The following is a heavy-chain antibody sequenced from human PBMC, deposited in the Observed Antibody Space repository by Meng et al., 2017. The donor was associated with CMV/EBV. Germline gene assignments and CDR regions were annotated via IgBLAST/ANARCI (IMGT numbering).Heavy chain of an antibody. CDR2: ISAYNGNT. CDR3: ARSQSAMVDY. Sequence: ASVKVSCKASGYTFTSYGISWVRQAPGQGLEWMGWISAYNGNTNYAQKLQGRVTMTTDTSTSPAYMELRRLRSDGTAVYYCARSQSAMVDYWGQGTLVTVSS. CDR1: GYTFTSYG. V-gene: IGHV1-18*01. D-gene: IGHD5-18*01. J-gene: IGHJ4*02.